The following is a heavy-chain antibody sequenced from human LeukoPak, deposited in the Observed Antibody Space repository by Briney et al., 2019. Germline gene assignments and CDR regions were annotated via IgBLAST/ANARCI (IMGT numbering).Heavy chain of an antibody. J-gene: IGHJ4*02. Sequence: HPGGSLRLSCAASGFTFSTSAMGWVRQAPGKGLEWVSDISVSGYSTYYAESVKGRFTISRDNSKNTLYLQMNSLRAEDTAVYYCAKIFGVVMLTEFDYWGQGTVVTVSS. V-gene: IGHV3-23*01. CDR3: AKIFGVVMLTEFDY. D-gene: IGHD3-3*01. CDR1: GFTFSTSA. CDR2: ISVSGYST.